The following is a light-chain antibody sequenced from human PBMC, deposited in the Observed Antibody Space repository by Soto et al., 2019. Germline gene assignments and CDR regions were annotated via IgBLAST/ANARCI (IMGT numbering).Light chain of an antibody. J-gene: IGLJ3*02. Sequence: QSVLTQPPSVSGAPGQRVTISCTGSSSNIGAGYDVHWYQQLPGTAPKLLIYGNSNRPSGVPDRFSGSKSGTSASLAITGLQAEDEADYYCQSYDSSLSGSLFGGVTKLTVL. CDR1: SSNIGAGYD. CDR3: QSYDSSLSGSL. V-gene: IGLV1-40*01. CDR2: GNS.